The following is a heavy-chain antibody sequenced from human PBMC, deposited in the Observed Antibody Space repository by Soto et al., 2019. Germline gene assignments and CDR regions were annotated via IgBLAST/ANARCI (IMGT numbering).Heavy chain of an antibody. CDR2: IYHSGST. J-gene: IGHJ5*02. Sequence: KPSETLSLTCAVSGGSISSGGYSWSWIRQPPGKGLEWIGYIYHSGSTYYNPSLKSRVTISVDRSKNQFSLKLSSVTAADTAVYYCARGVKWTRGDYVDWFDPWGQGTLVTVSS. V-gene: IGHV4-30-2*01. D-gene: IGHD4-17*01. CDR3: ARGVKWTRGDYVDWFDP. CDR1: GGSISSGGYS.